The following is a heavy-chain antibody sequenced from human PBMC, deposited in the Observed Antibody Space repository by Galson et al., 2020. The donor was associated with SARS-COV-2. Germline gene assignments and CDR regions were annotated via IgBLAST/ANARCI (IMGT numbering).Heavy chain of an antibody. J-gene: IGHJ4*02. CDR3: ARVDYYDCKGSIRNPRSDY. CDR1: GGSFSGYY. D-gene: IGHD3-22*01. CDR2: INHSGST. V-gene: IGHV4-34*01. Sequence: SQASETLSLTCAVYGGSFSGYYWSWIRQPPGKGLEWIGEINHSGSTNYNPSLQSRVTISVDTSKHQFSLKLSSVTAADTAVYYCARVDYYDCKGSIRNPRSDYWGQGTLVTGSS.